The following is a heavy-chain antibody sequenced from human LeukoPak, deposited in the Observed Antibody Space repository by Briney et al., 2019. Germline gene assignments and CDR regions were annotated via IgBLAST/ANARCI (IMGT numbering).Heavy chain of an antibody. CDR1: GGSISSYY. CDR2: IYYSGST. CDR3: ARGPQTPLWFGTERGYYYGMDV. J-gene: IGHJ6*04. D-gene: IGHD3-10*01. V-gene: IGHV4-59*01. Sequence: SETLSLTCTVSGGSISSYYWSWIRQPPGKGLEWIGYIYYSGSTNYNPSLKSRVTISVDTSKNQFSLKLSSVTAADTAVYYCARGPQTPLWFGTERGYYYGMDVWGKGTTVTVSS.